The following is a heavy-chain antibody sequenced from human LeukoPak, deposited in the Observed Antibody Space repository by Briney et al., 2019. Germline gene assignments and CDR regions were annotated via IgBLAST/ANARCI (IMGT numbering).Heavy chain of an antibody. CDR1: GGSISSGGYY. D-gene: IGHD1-26*01. V-gene: IGHV4-30-2*02. J-gene: IGHJ4*02. CDR2: IYHSGST. CDR3: ASEIVGATHFDY. Sequence: SETLSLTCTVSGGSISSGGYYWSWIRQPPGKGLEWIGYIYHSGSTYYNPSLKSRVTISVDTSKNQFSLKLGSVTAADTAVYYCASEIVGATHFDYWGQGTLVTVSS.